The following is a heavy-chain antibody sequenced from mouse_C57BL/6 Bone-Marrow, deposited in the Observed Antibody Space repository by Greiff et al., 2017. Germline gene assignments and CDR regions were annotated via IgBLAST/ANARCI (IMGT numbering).Heavy chain of an antibody. Sequence: EVQLVESEGGLVQPGSSMKLSCTASGFTFSDYYMAWVRQVPEKGLEWVANINYDGSSTYYLDSLKSRFIISRDNAKNILYLQMSSLKSEDTATYYCARVFITTLDYWGQGTTLTVSS. CDR2: INYDGSST. V-gene: IGHV5-16*01. J-gene: IGHJ2*01. CDR3: ARVFITTLDY. D-gene: IGHD1-1*01. CDR1: GFTFSDYY.